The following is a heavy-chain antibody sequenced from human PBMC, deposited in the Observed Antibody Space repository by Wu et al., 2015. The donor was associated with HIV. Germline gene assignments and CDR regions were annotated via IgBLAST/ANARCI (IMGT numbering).Heavy chain of an antibody. Sequence: QLQLVQSGAEVKKPGASVKVSCKASGFPFTSYYLHWLRQVPGQGLEWMAIINPNGGQTNYAQKFQGRVTITTDESTSTAYMELSSLRSEDTAVYYCAREYYYDSSGTPGGAFDIWAKGQWSPSLQ. J-gene: IGHJ3*02. CDR1: GFPFTSYY. CDR3: AREYYYDSSGTPGGAFDI. V-gene: IGHV1-46*01. CDR2: INPNGGQT. D-gene: IGHD3-22*01.